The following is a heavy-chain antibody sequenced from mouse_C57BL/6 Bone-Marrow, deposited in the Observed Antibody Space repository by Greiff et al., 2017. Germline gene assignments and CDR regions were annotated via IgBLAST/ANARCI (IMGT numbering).Heavy chain of an antibody. Sequence: VQLQQSGAELVRPGASVKLSCTASGFNIKDDYMHWVKQRPEQGLEWIGWIDPENGDTEYASKFQGKATITADTSSNTAYLQLSSLTSEDTAVYYCARNWDWFAYGGRGTLVTVSA. V-gene: IGHV14-4*01. D-gene: IGHD4-1*01. CDR2: IDPENGDT. CDR3: ARNWDWFAY. J-gene: IGHJ3*01. CDR1: GFNIKDDY.